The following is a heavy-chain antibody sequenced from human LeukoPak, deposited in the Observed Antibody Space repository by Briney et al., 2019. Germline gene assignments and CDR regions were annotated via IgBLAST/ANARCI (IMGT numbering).Heavy chain of an antibody. J-gene: IGHJ4*02. D-gene: IGHD3-22*01. Sequence: GGSLRLSCAASGFTFSSYAMSWVRQAPGKGLEWVSAISGSGGSTYYADSVKGRFTISRDNSKNTLYLQMNSPRAEDTAVYYCAKSPSDSSGYYYGYWGQGTLVTVSS. CDR2: ISGSGGST. CDR3: AKSPSDSSGYYYGY. CDR1: GFTFSSYA. V-gene: IGHV3-23*01.